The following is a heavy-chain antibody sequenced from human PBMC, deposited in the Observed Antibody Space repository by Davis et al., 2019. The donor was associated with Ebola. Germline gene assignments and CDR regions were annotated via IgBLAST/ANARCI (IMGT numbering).Heavy chain of an antibody. Sequence: GGSLRLSCAASGFTFSDYYMSWIRQAPGKGLEWVSYISSSGSTIYYADSVKGRFTISRDNAKNSLYLQMNSLRAEDTAVYYCAREIGVRFGELLFRHDAFDIWGQGTMVTVSS. V-gene: IGHV3-11*01. D-gene: IGHD3-10*01. CDR1: GFTFSDYY. CDR2: ISSSGSTI. CDR3: AREIGVRFGELLFRHDAFDI. J-gene: IGHJ3*02.